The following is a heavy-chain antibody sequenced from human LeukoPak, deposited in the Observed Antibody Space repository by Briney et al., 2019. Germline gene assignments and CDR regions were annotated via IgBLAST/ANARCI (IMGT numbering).Heavy chain of an antibody. CDR2: ISASGGGI. Sequence: GGALRLSCAASGFTFSNYDMSWVRQAPGKGLEWVSTISASGGGIYYADSVKGRFTISRDNPRNTLYLQMSGLRADDTAVYFCTKDSSGWYYFEYWGQGTLVTVSS. CDR1: GFTFSNYD. V-gene: IGHV3-23*01. D-gene: IGHD6-19*01. J-gene: IGHJ4*02. CDR3: TKDSSGWYYFEY.